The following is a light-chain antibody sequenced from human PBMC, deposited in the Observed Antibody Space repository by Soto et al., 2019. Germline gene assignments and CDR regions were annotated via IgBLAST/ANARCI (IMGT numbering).Light chain of an antibody. CDR3: SSYTSSSTLI. CDR1: SSDVGGYNY. V-gene: IGLV2-14*01. J-gene: IGLJ2*01. CDR2: DVN. Sequence: QSVLTQPASVSGSPGQSITISCTGTSSDVGGYNYVSWYQHHPGKAPKLMIYDVNNRPSGVSNHFSGSKSGNTASLTISGLQAEDEADYYCSSYTSSSTLIFGGGTKLTVL.